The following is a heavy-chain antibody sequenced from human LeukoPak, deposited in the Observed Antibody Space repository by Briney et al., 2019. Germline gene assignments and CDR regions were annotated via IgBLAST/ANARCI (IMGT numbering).Heavy chain of an antibody. V-gene: IGHV3-9*01. J-gene: IGHJ2*01. Sequence: GGSLRLSCAASGSTFDDYAMHWVRQAPGKGLEWVSGISYNSDTIGYADSVKGRFTISRDNAKNSLYLQMNSLRAEDTALYYCAKDYCGGDCYSGWYFDLWGRGTLITVSS. CDR1: GSTFDDYA. CDR3: AKDYCGGDCYSGWYFDL. D-gene: IGHD2-21*02. CDR2: ISYNSDTI.